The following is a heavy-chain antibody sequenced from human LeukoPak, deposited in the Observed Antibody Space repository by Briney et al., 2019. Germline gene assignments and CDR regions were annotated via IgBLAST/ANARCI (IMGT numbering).Heavy chain of an antibody. CDR3: ARVAMVRGVPDAFDI. CDR2: INPNSGGT. CDR1: GYTFTCYY. D-gene: IGHD3-10*01. Sequence: ASVKVSCKASGYTFTCYYMHWVRQAPGQGLEWMGWINPNSGGTNYAQKFQGRVTMTRDTSISTAYMELSRLRSGDTAVYYCARVAMVRGVPDAFDIWGQGTMVTVSS. V-gene: IGHV1-2*02. J-gene: IGHJ3*02.